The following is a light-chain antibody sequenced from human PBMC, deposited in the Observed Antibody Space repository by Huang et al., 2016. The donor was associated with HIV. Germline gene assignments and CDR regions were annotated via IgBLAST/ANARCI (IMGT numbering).Light chain of an antibody. J-gene: IGKJ2*01. V-gene: IGKV3-15*01. CDR3: QQYNNWPYT. Sequence: DTVMTQTPATLSVSPGARATLSCRAIQSVGSKLAWFQQKPGQAPRLLIHGAPTRATGIPARFSGSGSGTEFTLTISSLQSEDFAVYYCQQYNNWPYTFGQGTKLEIK. CDR2: GAP. CDR1: QSVGSK.